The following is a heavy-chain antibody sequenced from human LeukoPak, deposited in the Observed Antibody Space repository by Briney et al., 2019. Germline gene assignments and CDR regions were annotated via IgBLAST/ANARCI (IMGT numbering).Heavy chain of an antibody. CDR3: ARKPPRSGSLDY. V-gene: IGHV4-39*01. Sequence: SETLSLTCSVSGDSINSDNYYWGWIRQPPGKGLEWIGSIYYSGSTYYNPSLKSRVTISVDTSKNQFSLKLTSVTAADTAVYYCARKPPRSGSLDYWGQGTLVTVSS. CDR2: IYYSGST. CDR1: GDSINSDNYY. J-gene: IGHJ4*02. D-gene: IGHD1-26*01.